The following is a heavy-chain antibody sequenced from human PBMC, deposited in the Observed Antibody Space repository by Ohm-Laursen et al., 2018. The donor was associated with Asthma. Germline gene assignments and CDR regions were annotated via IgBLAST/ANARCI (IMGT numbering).Heavy chain of an antibody. CDR2: IFSNDEK. CDR1: GFSLSNARMG. CDR3: ARAGTVTRKIWFDP. Sequence: TQTLTLTCTVSGFSLSNARMGVSWIRQPPGKALEWLAHIFSNDEKSYSTSLKSRLTISKDTSKSQVVLTMTNMDPVDTATYYCARAGTVTRKIWFDPWGQGTLVTVSS. D-gene: IGHD4-17*01. J-gene: IGHJ5*02. V-gene: IGHV2-26*01.